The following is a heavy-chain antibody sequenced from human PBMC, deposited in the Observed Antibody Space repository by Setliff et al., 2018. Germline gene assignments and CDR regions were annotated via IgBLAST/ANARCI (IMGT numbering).Heavy chain of an antibody. Sequence: ASVKVSCKTSGYTFTDFYIQWVRQAPGQGLEWMGWINPYTGDTDYAPKFQGRVIMTTDTSTNTAYLDLRSLRSDDTAVYYCERLVRYCTATACQRTSGDDLWGQGTLVTVSS. CDR3: ERLVRYCTATACQRTSGDDL. D-gene: IGHD2-8*01. CDR2: INPYTGDT. CDR1: GYTFTDFY. V-gene: IGHV1-2*02. J-gene: IGHJ5*02.